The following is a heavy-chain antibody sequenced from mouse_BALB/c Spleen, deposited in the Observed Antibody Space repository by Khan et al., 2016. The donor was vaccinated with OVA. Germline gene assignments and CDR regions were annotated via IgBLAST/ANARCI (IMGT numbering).Heavy chain of an antibody. Sequence: EVQLQESGPGLVKPSQSLSLTCSVTAYSITSGYYWNWLRQFPGNKLEWMGYISYDGSKNFNPSLKNRISITRDTSKNQFFLKLNSVTTEDTATYYCARGYPFAYWGQGTLVTVSA. CDR1: AYSITSGYY. D-gene: IGHD1-1*01. CDR3: ARGYPFAY. CDR2: ISYDGSK. J-gene: IGHJ3*01. V-gene: IGHV3-6*02.